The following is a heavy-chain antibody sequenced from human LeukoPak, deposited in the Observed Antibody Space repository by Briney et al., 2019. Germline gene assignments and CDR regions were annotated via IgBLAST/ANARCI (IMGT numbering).Heavy chain of an antibody. J-gene: IGHJ5*02. CDR1: GYTFTSYG. CDR3: ARDYCSGGSCYLVLDP. V-gene: IGHV1-18*01. Sequence: ASVKVSCKASGYTFTSYGISWVRQAPGQGLEWMGWINAYNGNTNYAQKLQGRVTTTTDASTSTAYMELRSLRSDDTAVYYCARDYCSGGSCYLVLDPWGQGTLVTVSS. CDR2: INAYNGNT. D-gene: IGHD2-15*01.